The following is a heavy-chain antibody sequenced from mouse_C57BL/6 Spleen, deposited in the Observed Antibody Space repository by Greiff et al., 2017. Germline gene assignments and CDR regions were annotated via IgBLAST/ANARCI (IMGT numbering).Heavy chain of an antibody. D-gene: IGHD2-1*01. Sequence: QVQLKQPGAELVKPGASVKLSCKASGYTFTSYWMQWVKQRPGQGLEWIGEIDPSDSYTNYNQKFKGKATLTVDTSSSTAYMQLSSLTSEDSAVYYCASGNGFDYWGQGTTLTVSS. V-gene: IGHV1-50*01. CDR1: GYTFTSYW. CDR3: ASGNGFDY. J-gene: IGHJ2*01. CDR2: IDPSDSYT.